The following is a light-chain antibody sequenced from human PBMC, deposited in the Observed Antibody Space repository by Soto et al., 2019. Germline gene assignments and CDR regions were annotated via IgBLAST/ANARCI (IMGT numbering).Light chain of an antibody. CDR3: QQYGSSPPIT. CDR2: AAS. CDR1: QSVSSSY. Sequence: EIELTQSPGTLSLSPGERATLSCRASQSVSSSYLAWYQQKPGQAPRLLIYAASSRATGIPDRFSGSGSGTDVTLTISRLEPEDFAVYYCQQYGSSPPITFGQGTRLEIK. V-gene: IGKV3-20*01. J-gene: IGKJ5*01.